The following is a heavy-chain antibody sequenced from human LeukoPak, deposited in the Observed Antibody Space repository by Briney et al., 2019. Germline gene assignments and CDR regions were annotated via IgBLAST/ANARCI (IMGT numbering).Heavy chain of an antibody. J-gene: IGHJ5*02. D-gene: IGHD3-10*01. CDR2: IYTSGST. V-gene: IGHV4-61*02. CDR1: GGPISSGSYY. Sequence: SETLSLTCTVSGGPISSGSYYWSWIRQPAGKRLEWIGRIYTSGSTNYNPSLKSRVTMSVDTSKNQFSLKLSSVTAADTAVYYCARDLGTRGDNWFDPWGQGTLVTVSS. CDR3: ARDLGTRGDNWFDP.